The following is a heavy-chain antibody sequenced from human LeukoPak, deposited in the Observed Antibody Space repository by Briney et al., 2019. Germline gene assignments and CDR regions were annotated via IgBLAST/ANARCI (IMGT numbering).Heavy chain of an antibody. CDR3: AGAQDISARW. Sequence: GGSLGLSCAASGLTVSSNYMNWVRQAPGKGLEWVSVIYSDGNTYYADSVQGRFTISRDNSKNTLYLQMNSLRAEDTAVYYCAGAQDISARWWGQGTLVTVSS. CDR1: GLTVSSNY. CDR2: IYSDGNT. V-gene: IGHV3-53*01. J-gene: IGHJ4*02. D-gene: IGHD6-6*01.